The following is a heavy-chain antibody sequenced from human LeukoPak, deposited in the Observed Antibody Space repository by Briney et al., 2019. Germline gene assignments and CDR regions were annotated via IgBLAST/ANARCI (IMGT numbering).Heavy chain of an antibody. V-gene: IGHV3-9*03. CDR1: GFTFDDYA. Sequence: GGSLRLSCAASGFTFDDYAMHWVRQAPGKGLEWVSGISWNSGSIGYADSVKCRFTISRDNAKNSLYLQMNSLRAEDMALYYCAKGSGWIVNDAFDIWGQGTMVTVSS. J-gene: IGHJ3*02. CDR3: AKGSGWIVNDAFDI. CDR2: ISWNSGSI. D-gene: IGHD6-19*01.